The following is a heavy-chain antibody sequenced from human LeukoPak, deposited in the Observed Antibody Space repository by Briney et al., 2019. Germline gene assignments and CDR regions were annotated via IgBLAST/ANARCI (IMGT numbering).Heavy chain of an antibody. CDR2: IIPIFGTT. CDR3: ARSLYDIWTGYLWAPFDY. D-gene: IGHD3-9*01. Sequence: GASVKVSCTASGDTFSSYDISGVRQAPGQGVEWMGGIIPIFGTTNYAQKFQGRVTITADKSTSTAYMELSSLRSEDTAVYYCARSLYDIWTGYLWAPFDYWGQGTLVTVS. V-gene: IGHV1-69*06. J-gene: IGHJ4*02. CDR1: GDTFSSYD.